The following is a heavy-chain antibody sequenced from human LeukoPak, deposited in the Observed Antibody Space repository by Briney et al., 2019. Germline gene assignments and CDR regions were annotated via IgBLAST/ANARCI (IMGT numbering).Heavy chain of an antibody. J-gene: IGHJ4*02. CDR2: ISGSGGST. Sequence: GGSLRLSCAASGFTFSSYAMTWVRQAPGKGLEWVSIISGSGGSTYYADSVKGRFTISRDNSKNTLYLQMNSLRAEDTAVYYCARRPPSNWGLDSWGQGTLVTVSS. CDR3: ARRPPSNWGLDS. V-gene: IGHV3-23*01. D-gene: IGHD7-27*01. CDR1: GFTFSSYA.